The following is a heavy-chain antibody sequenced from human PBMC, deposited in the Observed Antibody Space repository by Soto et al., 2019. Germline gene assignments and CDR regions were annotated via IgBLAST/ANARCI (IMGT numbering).Heavy chain of an antibody. V-gene: IGHV4-59*01. CDR3: ARSVAVPGAHIDY. J-gene: IGHJ4*02. CDR1: GGSISGSY. D-gene: IGHD6-19*01. CDR2: VYYTGST. Sequence: SETLSLTCSVSGGSISGSYWSWIRQSAGEGLEWLGYVYYTGSTNYSPSLRSRVSISVDTSKNEFSLRLSSVTAADTAVYFCARSVAVPGAHIDYWGQGTQVTVSS.